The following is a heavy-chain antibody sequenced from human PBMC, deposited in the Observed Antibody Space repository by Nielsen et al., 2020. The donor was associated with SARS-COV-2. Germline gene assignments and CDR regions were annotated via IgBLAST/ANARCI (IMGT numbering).Heavy chain of an antibody. V-gene: IGHV3-23*01. J-gene: IGHJ3*02. CDR3: AKDTWGWYIGDNDAFDI. CDR1: GFTFSSYA. CDR2: ISGSGGST. Sequence: GGSLRLSCAASGFTFSSYAMSWVRQAPGKGLEWVSAISGSGGSTYYADSVKGRFTISRDNSKNTLYLQMNSLRAEDTAVYYCAKDTWGWYIGDNDAFDIWGQGTMVTV. D-gene: IGHD6-19*01.